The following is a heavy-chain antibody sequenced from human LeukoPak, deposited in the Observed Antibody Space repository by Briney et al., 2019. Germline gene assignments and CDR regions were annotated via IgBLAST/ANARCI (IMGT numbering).Heavy chain of an antibody. J-gene: IGHJ4*02. Sequence: SVKVSCKASGGTFSSYAISWVRQAPGQGLEWMGGIIPIFGTANYAQKFQGRVTITADESTSTAYMELSSLRSEDTAVYYCARDAGWTGYSSSWEGGPFDYWGQGTLVTVSS. CDR2: IIPIFGTA. CDR1: GGTFSSYA. D-gene: IGHD6-13*01. V-gene: IGHV1-69*13. CDR3: ARDAGWTGYSSSWEGGPFDY.